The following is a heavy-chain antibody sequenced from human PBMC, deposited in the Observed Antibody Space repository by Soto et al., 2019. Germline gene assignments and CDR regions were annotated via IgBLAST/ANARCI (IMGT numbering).Heavy chain of an antibody. CDR1: GYRFTNHG. J-gene: IGHJ5*02. CDR2: ISGNDGKT. V-gene: IGHV1-18*01. D-gene: IGHD2-2*01. CDR3: ASDSSPRAYHFDP. Sequence: GASVKVSCKASGYRFTNHGISWVRQAPGQGLEWMGWISGNDGKTKYARKFQGRVTMTTDTSTITAYMEVRSLRSDDTAVYYCASDSSPRAYHFDPWRQETLVTVSS.